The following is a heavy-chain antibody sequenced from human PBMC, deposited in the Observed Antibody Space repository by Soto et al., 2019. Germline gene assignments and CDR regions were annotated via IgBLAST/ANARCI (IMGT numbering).Heavy chain of an antibody. D-gene: IGHD2-8*01. CDR2: IYYSGTS. CDR1: GGSISDDTYY. CDR3: ARLHCTNPASAQLDP. J-gene: IGHJ5*02. V-gene: IGHV4-39*01. Sequence: SETLSLTCTVSGGSISDDTYYWGWIRQPPGKGLEWIGSIYYSGTSSYNPSLENRGTMSVDTSKKQLSLRLRSVTATDTAVYYFARLHCTNPASAQLDPLCQGAVLPISS.